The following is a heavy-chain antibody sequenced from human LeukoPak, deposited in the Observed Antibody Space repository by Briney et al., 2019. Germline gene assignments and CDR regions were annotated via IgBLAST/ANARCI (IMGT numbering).Heavy chain of an antibody. J-gene: IGHJ4*02. CDR3: ARVPWRTSGRHNFDGDY. Sequence: PSETLSLTCTVSGGSISSTSHYWGWIRQTPGKGLEWIGSVLKTGSTDYNPSLKSRVAISVDTSKNQFSLKLSSVTAADTAVYYCARVPWRTSGRHNFDGDYWGQGTLVTVSS. V-gene: IGHV4-39*07. CDR1: GGSISSTSHY. CDR2: VLKTGST. D-gene: IGHD2-2*01.